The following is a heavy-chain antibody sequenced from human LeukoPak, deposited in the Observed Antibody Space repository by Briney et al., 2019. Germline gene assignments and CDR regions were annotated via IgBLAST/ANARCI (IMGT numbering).Heavy chain of an antibody. Sequence: GGSLRLSCVASEFTFSYYAIHWVRQAPGKGLQWVAVISSDGSSKYYEDSVKGRFTISRDNSKNTLYLQMNSLRAEDTAVYYCARAGTTGNYWGQGTLVTVSS. CDR1: EFTFSYYA. D-gene: IGHD1-1*01. V-gene: IGHV3-30*03. CDR2: ISSDGSSK. CDR3: ARAGTTGNY. J-gene: IGHJ4*02.